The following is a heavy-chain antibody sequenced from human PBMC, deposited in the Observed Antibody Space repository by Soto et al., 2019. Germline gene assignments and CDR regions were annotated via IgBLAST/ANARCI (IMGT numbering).Heavy chain of an antibody. J-gene: IGHJ5*02. V-gene: IGHV1-69*13. CDR1: GGTFSSYA. CDR2: IIPIFGTA. CDR3: AYYHSEPNWFDP. Sequence: SVKVSCKASGGTFSSYAISWVRQAPGQGLEWMGGIIPIFGTANYAQKFQGRVTITADESTSTAYMELSSLRSEDTAVYYCAYYHSEPNWFDPWGQGTLVTVSS. D-gene: IGHD3-22*01.